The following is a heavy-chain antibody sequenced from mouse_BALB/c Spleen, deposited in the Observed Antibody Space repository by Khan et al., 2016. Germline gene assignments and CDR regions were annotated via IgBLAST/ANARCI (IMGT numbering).Heavy chain of an antibody. J-gene: IGHJ2*01. CDR3: ARHAYGSSYFDY. D-gene: IGHD1-1*01. CDR1: GFSLTSYG. CDR2: IWSDGST. Sequence: QVQLQQSGPDLVAPSQSLSITCTVSGFSLTSYGVHWVRQPPGKGLEWLVVIWSDGSTTYNSALKSRLSISKDNSKSQVFLKMNSLQTDDTAMYYCARHAYGSSYFDYWGQGTTLTVSS. V-gene: IGHV2-6-2*01.